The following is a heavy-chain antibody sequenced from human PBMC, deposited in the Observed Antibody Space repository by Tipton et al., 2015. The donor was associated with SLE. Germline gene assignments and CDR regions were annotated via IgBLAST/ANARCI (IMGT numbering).Heavy chain of an antibody. CDR2: INHSGST. Sequence: LRLSCAVYGGSFSGYYWSWIRQPPGKGLEWIGEINHSGSTNYNPSLKSRVTISVDTSKNQFSLKLSSVTAADTAVYYCARDNYYDSSGALFGYWGQGTLITVSS. J-gene: IGHJ4*02. CDR1: GGSFSGYY. V-gene: IGHV4-34*01. CDR3: ARDNYYDSSGALFGY. D-gene: IGHD3-22*01.